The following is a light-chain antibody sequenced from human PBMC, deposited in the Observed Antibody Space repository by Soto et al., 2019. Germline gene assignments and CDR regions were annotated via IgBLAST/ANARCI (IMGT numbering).Light chain of an antibody. J-gene: IGLJ1*01. CDR1: SSDVGSYNY. Sequence: QSALTQPASVSGSPGQSITISCTGTSSDVGSYNYVSWYQQHPGKAHKLMIYEVSDRPSGISSRFSGSKSGNTASLTISGLHTEDEADYYCSSDTRSSTLFGTGTKLTVL. V-gene: IGLV2-14*01. CDR2: EVS. CDR3: SSDTRSSTL.